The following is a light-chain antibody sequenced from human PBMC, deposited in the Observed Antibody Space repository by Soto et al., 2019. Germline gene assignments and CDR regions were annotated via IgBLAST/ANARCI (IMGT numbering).Light chain of an antibody. J-gene: IGLJ2*01. V-gene: IGLV2-8*01. CDR1: SSDVGGYHY. CDR2: EVT. CDR3: SSYAGSNNLV. Sequence: QSVLTQPPSASGSPGQSVTISCTGTSSDVGGYHYVSWYRQHPGKAPKLMIHEVTKRPSGVPDRFSGSKSGNTASLTVSGLQGEDEADYYCSSYAGSNNLVFGGGTKVTVL.